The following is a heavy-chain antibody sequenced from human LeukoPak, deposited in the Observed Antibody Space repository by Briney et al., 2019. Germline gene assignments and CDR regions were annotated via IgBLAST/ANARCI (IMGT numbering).Heavy chain of an antibody. D-gene: IGHD2-21*02. CDR3: AKQVCGADCYYYYGMDV. V-gene: IGHV3-23*01. CDR2: ISDSGTST. Sequence: GGSLRLSCAASGFTFRSYAMTWVRQAPGKGLEWVSSISDSGTSTYYADSVKGRFTISRDNSKNTLYLQTNSLRAEDTAVYYCAKQVCGADCYYYYGMDVWGQGTTVTVSS. J-gene: IGHJ6*02. CDR1: GFTFRSYA.